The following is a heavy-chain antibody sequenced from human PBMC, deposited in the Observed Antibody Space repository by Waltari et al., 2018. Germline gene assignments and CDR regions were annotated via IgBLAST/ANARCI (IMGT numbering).Heavy chain of an antibody. CDR1: GFTFSSYA. V-gene: IGHV3-30*01. CDR2: ISYDGSNK. J-gene: IGHJ5*02. Sequence: QVQLVESGGGVVQPGRSLRLSCAASGFTFSSYAMHWVRPAPGKGLEWVAVISYDGSNKYYADSVKGRFTISRDNSKNTLYLQMNSLRAEDTAVYYCARDGCTNGVCYRFDPWGQGTLVTVSS. CDR3: ARDGCTNGVCYRFDP. D-gene: IGHD2-8*01.